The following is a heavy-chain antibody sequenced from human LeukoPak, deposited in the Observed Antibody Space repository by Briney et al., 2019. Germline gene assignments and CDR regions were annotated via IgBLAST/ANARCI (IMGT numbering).Heavy chain of an antibody. J-gene: IGHJ6*02. CDR2: INAGNGNT. V-gene: IGHV1-3*01. D-gene: IGHD2-2*01. Sequence: AASVKVSCKASGYTFTSYAMHWVRQAPGQRLEWMGWINAGNGNTKYSQKFQGRVTITADESTSTAYMELSSLRSEDTAVYYCARRALGYCSSTSCSDYYYYGMDVWGQGTTVTVSS. CDR3: ARRALGYCSSTSCSDYYYYGMDV. CDR1: GYTFTSYA.